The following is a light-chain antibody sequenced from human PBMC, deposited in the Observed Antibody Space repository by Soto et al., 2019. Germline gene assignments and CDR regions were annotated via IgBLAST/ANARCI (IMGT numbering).Light chain of an antibody. Sequence: AIQLTQSPASLSASVGDRVTITCRASQGISSALAWYQQKPGKAPKLLIYDASSLESGVPSRFSGSGPGTDFTLTISSLQPDDFATYYCQQYNSYWTFGQGTKVDI. V-gene: IGKV1-13*02. CDR1: QGISSA. CDR3: QQYNSYWT. CDR2: DAS. J-gene: IGKJ1*01.